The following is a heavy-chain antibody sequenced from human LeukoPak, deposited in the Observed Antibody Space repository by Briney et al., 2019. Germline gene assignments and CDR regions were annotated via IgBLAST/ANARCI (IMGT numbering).Heavy chain of an antibody. CDR1: GYTFTSYG. J-gene: IGHJ5*02. CDR2: ISAYNGNT. D-gene: IGHD3-22*01. V-gene: IGHV1-18*01. CDR3: ARDWRYDSSGYVDP. Sequence: GGSLKVSCAASGYTFTSYGISWVRQAPGQGLEWMGWISAYNGNTNYAQNLQGRVTMTTDTSTSTAYLELRSLRSDDTAVYYGARDWRYDSSGYVDPGGQGTLVTVSS.